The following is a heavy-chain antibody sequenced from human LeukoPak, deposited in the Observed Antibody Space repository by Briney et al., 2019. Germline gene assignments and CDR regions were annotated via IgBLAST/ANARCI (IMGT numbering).Heavy chain of an antibody. D-gene: IGHD6-19*01. CDR1: GFIFSNYP. J-gene: IGHJ4*02. CDR3: AKNEQWLDKYYFDY. CDR2: IGGASNYI. V-gene: IGHV3-21*04. Sequence: PGGSLRLSCAASGFIFSNYPMNWVRQAPGKGLEWVSTIGGASNYIQYADSVKGRFTISRDNSKNTLYLQMNSLRAEDTAVYYCAKNEQWLDKYYFDYWGQGTLVTVSS.